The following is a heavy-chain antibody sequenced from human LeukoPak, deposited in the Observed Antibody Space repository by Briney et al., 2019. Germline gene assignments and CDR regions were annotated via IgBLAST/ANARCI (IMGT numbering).Heavy chain of an antibody. CDR2: ISAYNGNT. Sequence: ASVKVSCKASGYTFTSYGISWVRQAPGQGLEWMGWISAYNGNTNYAQKLQGRVTMTTDTSTSTAYMELRSLRSDDTAVYYCARPAYYYDSSGYLVDLDYYYHGMDVWGQGTTVTVSS. J-gene: IGHJ6*02. V-gene: IGHV1-18*01. D-gene: IGHD3-22*01. CDR1: GYTFTSYG. CDR3: ARPAYYYDSSGYLVDLDYYYHGMDV.